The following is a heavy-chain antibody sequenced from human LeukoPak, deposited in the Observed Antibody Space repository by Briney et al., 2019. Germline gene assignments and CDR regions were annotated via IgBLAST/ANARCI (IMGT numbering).Heavy chain of an antibody. CDR3: AKNRHYYDKSGAFDI. CDR2: IYYRGST. Sequence: PSETLSLTCTVSGGSISSNNYYWGWIRQPPGKGLEWIGSIYYRGSTYYNPSLKSRVTISVDTSKIQFSLKLSSVTAADTAVYYCAKNRHYYDKSGAFDIWGQGTMVTVSS. J-gene: IGHJ3*02. D-gene: IGHD3-22*01. CDR1: GGSISSNNYY. V-gene: IGHV4-39*07.